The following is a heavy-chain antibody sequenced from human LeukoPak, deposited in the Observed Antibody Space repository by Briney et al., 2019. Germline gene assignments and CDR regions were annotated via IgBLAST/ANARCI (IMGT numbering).Heavy chain of an antibody. V-gene: IGHV3-9*01. CDR3: AKDRESSGWYGAFDI. CDR1: GFTFDDYA. Sequence: SGRSLRLSCAASGFTFDDYAMHWVRQAPGKGLEWVSGISRNSGSIGYADSVKGRFTISRDNAKNSLYLQMNSLRAEDTALYYCAKDRESSGWYGAFDIWGQGTMVTVTS. D-gene: IGHD6-19*01. CDR2: ISRNSGSI. J-gene: IGHJ3*02.